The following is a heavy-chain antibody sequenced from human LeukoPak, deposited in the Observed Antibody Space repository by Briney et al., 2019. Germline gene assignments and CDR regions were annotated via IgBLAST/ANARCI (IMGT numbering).Heavy chain of an antibody. CDR1: GFTFSRNS. CDR2: ISTSSSYI. V-gene: IGHV3-21*01. CDR3: ARGAEGIAATDSNFDY. J-gene: IGHJ4*02. Sequence: PGGSLRLSCAASGFTFSRNSMSWVRQAPGKGLESVSSISTSSSYIYYADSLKGRFTISRDNGKKSLYLQMNSLRAEDTAVYYCARGAEGIAATDSNFDYWGQGTLVTVSS. D-gene: IGHD6-13*01.